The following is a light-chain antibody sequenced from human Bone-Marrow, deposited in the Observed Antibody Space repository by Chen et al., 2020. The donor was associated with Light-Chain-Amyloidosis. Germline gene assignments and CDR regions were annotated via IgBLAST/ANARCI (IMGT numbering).Light chain of an antibody. CDR2: DDS. V-gene: IGLV3-21*02. J-gene: IGLJ3*02. Sequence: SYVLTQPSSVSVAPGQTATIACGGNNIGSTSVHWYQQTPGQAPLLVVYDDSDRPSGIPERLSGSNGGNTATLTISRVEAGDEADDCWRVWDRRSDRPVFGGGTKLTVL. CDR1: NIGSTS. CDR3: RVWDRRSDRPV.